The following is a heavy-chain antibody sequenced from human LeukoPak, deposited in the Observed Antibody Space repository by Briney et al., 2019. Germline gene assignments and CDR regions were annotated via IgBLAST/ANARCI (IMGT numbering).Heavy chain of an antibody. CDR3: ARDRGMGWFDP. CDR2: ISSSSSYI. CDR1: GFIFSSYS. V-gene: IGHV3-21*01. Sequence: GGSLRFSCAASGFIFSSYSMNWVRQAPGKGLEWVSSISSSSSYIYYADSVKGRFTISRDNAKNSLYLQMNSLRAEDTAVYYCARDRGMGWFDPWGQGTLVTVSS. J-gene: IGHJ5*02. D-gene: IGHD3-10*01.